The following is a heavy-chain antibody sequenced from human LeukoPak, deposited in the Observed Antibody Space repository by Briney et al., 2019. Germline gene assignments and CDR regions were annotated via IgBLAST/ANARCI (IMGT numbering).Heavy chain of an antibody. Sequence: VASVKVSCKASGYTFTSYGISWVRQAPGQGLEWMGWISAYNGNTNYAQKLQGRVTMTTDTSTSTAYMELRSLRSDDTAVYYCARSRSGLTIDILTGYYSDLDAFDIWGQGTMVTVSS. CDR3: ARSRSGLTIDILTGYYSDLDAFDI. CDR1: GYTFTSYG. CDR2: ISAYNGNT. V-gene: IGHV1-18*01. J-gene: IGHJ3*02. D-gene: IGHD3-9*01.